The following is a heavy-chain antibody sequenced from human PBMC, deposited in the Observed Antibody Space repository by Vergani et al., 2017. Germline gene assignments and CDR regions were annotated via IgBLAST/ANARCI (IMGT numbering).Heavy chain of an antibody. J-gene: IGHJ4*02. D-gene: IGHD3-10*01. CDR1: GFTFSSYA. CDR2: IKQDGSEK. V-gene: IGHV3-7*01. CDR3: ARDRLYGSGSCLDY. Sequence: EVQLVESGGGLVKPGGSLRLSCAASGFTFSSYAMSWVRQAPGKGLEWVANIKQDGSEKYYVDSVKGRFTISRDNAKNSLYLQMNSLRAEDTAVYYCARDRLYGSGSCLDYWGQGTLVTVSS.